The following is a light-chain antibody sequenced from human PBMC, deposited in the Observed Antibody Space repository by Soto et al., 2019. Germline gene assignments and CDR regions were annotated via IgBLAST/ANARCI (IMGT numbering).Light chain of an antibody. CDR1: QSVSGSS. CDR3: HHYDNSPSSFT. J-gene: IGKJ3*01. Sequence: EIVLTQSPGTLSLSPGERATLSCRASQSVSGSSLAWYQQKPGQAPRLLIYGASSRATGIPDRFSGSGSGTEFTLTINRLEPEHFAVYYCHHYDNSPSSFTFGPGTKVDIK. V-gene: IGKV3-20*01. CDR2: GAS.